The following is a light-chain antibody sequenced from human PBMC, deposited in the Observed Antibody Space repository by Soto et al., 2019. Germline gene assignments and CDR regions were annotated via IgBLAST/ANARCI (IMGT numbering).Light chain of an antibody. CDR2: DTS. V-gene: IGKV3-11*01. CDR1: QSISDF. J-gene: IGKJ4*01. Sequence: EIALTQSPVTLSLSPGERATLSCRASQSISDFLAWYQQKPGQAPRLLIYDTSNRATGTPARFSGSGSGTDFTLTISSLEPEDFADDFWQQRIKSPLTVGGGTKVETK. CDR3: QQRIKSPLT.